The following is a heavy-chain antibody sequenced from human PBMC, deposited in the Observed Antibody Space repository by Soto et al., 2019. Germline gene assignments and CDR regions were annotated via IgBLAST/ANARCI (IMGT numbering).Heavy chain of an antibody. D-gene: IGHD3-22*01. Sequence: QVQLVESGGGVVQPGRSLRLSCAASGFTFSSYGMHWVRQAPGKGLEWVAVIWYDGSNKYYADSVKGRFTIPRDNSKNTLYLQMNSLRAEDTAVYYCARDSSGYYDYWGQGTLVTVSS. CDR2: IWYDGSNK. CDR3: ARDSSGYYDY. V-gene: IGHV3-33*01. J-gene: IGHJ4*02. CDR1: GFTFSSYG.